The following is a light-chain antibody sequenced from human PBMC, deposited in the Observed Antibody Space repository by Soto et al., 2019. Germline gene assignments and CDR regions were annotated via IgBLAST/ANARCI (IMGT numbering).Light chain of an antibody. CDR3: QQFGSGWT. CDR2: GAS. CDR1: QSVSSSY. Sequence: EIVLTQSPGTRSFSPGERATLSCRPSQSVSSSYLAWYQQKPGQAPRLLIYGASSRATGIPDRFSGSGSGTDFTLTISRLEPEDFAVFYCQQFGSGWTFGQGTKVEIK. V-gene: IGKV3-20*01. J-gene: IGKJ1*01.